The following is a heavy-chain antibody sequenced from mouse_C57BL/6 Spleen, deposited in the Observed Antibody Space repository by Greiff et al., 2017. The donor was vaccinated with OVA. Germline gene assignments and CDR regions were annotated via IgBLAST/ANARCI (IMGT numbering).Heavy chain of an antibody. J-gene: IGHJ1*03. D-gene: IGHD1-1*01. V-gene: IGHV1-85*01. CDR1: GYTFTSYD. CDR2: IYPRDGST. Sequence: QVQLQQSGPELVKPGASVKLSCKASGYTFTSYDINWVKQRPGQGLEWIGWIYPRDGSTKYNEQFKGKATLTVDTSSSTAYMELHSLTSEDSAVYFCAREAIFITTVVRYFDVWGTGTTVTVSS. CDR3: AREAIFITTVVRYFDV.